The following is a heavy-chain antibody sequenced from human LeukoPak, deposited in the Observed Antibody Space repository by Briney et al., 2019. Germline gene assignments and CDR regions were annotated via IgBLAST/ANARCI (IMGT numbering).Heavy chain of an antibody. J-gene: IGHJ4*02. V-gene: IGHV3-21*04. CDR2: ITSSSSHI. CDR3: ARGGVVVTALFDY. Sequence: GGSLRLSCAASGFTFSSYSMNWVRQAPGQGLEWVSSITSSSSHIYYADSVKGRFTISRDNAKDSAFLQMNSLRAEDTAVYYCARGGVVVTALFDYWGQGTLVTVSS. CDR1: GFTFSSYS. D-gene: IGHD2-21*02.